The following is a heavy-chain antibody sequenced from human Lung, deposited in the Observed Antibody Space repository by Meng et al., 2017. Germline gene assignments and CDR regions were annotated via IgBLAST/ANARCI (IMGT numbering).Heavy chain of an antibody. D-gene: IGHD2/OR15-2a*01. CDR1: GYTFTTYT. CDR3: ARGGDFDP. Sequence: QVQLVKLGLELKKLGASVKVSCKASGYTFTTYTINWVRQAHGRGLEWMGWISTNTGNPTYVQGFTGRFVFSLDTSVSTAYLQISSLEAADTAVYYCARGGDFDPWGQGTLVTVSS. V-gene: IGHV7-4-1*02. CDR2: ISTNTGNP. J-gene: IGHJ5*02.